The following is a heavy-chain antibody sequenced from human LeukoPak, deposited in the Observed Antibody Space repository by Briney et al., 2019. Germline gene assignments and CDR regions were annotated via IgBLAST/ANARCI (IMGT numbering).Heavy chain of an antibody. V-gene: IGHV1-2*02. CDR3: ARGHVQLGFLDY. D-gene: IGHD6-13*01. CDR1: GYTFTGYH. J-gene: IGHJ4*02. Sequence: GASVNVSCKASGYTFTGYHLYWVRQAPGQGLEWLGWINPNSGGTIYAQKFQGRVTMTRDTSISTAYMDLRSLRSDDTAIYYCARGHVQLGFLDYWGQGTLVTVSS. CDR2: INPNSGGT.